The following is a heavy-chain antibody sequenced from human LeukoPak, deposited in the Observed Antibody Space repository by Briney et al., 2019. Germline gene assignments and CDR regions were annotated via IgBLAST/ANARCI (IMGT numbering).Heavy chain of an antibody. CDR1: GYSFTSYW. J-gene: IGHJ4*02. CDR3: ARPYYDILTGPHYYFDY. Sequence: GESLKISCKGSGYSFTSYWIGWVRQMPGKGLEWMGIIYPGDSDTRYSPSFQGQVTISADKSISTAYLQWSSLKASDTAMDYCARPYYDILTGPHYYFDYWGQGTLVTVSS. CDR2: IYPGDSDT. V-gene: IGHV5-51*01. D-gene: IGHD3-9*01.